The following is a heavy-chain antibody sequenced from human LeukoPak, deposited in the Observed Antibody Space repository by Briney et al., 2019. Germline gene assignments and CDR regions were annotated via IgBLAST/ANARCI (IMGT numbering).Heavy chain of an antibody. D-gene: IGHD3-10*01. CDR2: ISYDGSNK. CDR3: ARDSGFSGTQRGEY. CDR1: GFTFSSYG. J-gene: IGHJ4*02. V-gene: IGHV3-30*03. Sequence: GGSLRLSCAASGFTFSSYGMHWVRQAPGKGLEWVAVISYDGSNKYYADSVKGRFTISRDNSKNTLYLQMNSLRAEDTAFYYCARDSGFSGTQRGEYWGQGTLVTVSS.